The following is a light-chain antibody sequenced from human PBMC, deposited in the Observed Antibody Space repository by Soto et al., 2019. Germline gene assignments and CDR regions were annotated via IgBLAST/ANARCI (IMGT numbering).Light chain of an antibody. CDR1: SSDVGGYNY. Sequence: QSALTQPASVSGSPGQSITISCTGTSSDVGGYNYVSWYQQHPGKAPKFIIYDVSTRPSGVSNRFSGSKSGNTASLTISGLQAEDEADYYCSSYTGISTLGVFGSGTKLTVL. V-gene: IGLV2-14*01. CDR2: DVS. J-gene: IGLJ1*01. CDR3: SSYTGISTLGV.